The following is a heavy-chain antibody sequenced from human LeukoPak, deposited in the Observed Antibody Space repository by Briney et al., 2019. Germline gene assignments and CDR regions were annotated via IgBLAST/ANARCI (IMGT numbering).Heavy chain of an antibody. J-gene: IGHJ4*02. CDR2: IRTSSRTI. Sequence: PGGSLRLSCTASGFTFSSYSMNWVRQAPGKGLEWVSYIRTSSRTIYYADSVKGRITISRDDAKNSLYLQMNSLRAEDTAVYYCARKLAVVIDVGYDYWGQGTLVTVSS. CDR1: GFTFSSYS. CDR3: ARKLAVVIDVGYDY. V-gene: IGHV3-48*01. D-gene: IGHD3-22*01.